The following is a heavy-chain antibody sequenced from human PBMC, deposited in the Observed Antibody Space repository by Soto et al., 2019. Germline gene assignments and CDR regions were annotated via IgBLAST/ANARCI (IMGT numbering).Heavy chain of an antibody. CDR1: GFTFSSYA. CDR3: ARDGGDVGAARPLSNYYYGMDV. Sequence: GGSLRLSCAASGFTFSSYAMHWVRQAPGKGLEWVAVISYDGSNKYYADSVKGRFTISRDNSKNTLYLQMNSLRAEDTAVYYCARDGGDVGAARPLSNYYYGMDVWGQGATVTVSS. CDR2: ISYDGSNK. J-gene: IGHJ6*02. D-gene: IGHD6-6*01. V-gene: IGHV3-30-3*01.